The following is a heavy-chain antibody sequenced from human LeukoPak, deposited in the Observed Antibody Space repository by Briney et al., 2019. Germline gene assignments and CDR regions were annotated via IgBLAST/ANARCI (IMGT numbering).Heavy chain of an antibody. Sequence: PSETLSLSCAVYGGSFSGYYWSWIRQPPGKGLEWIGEINHSGSTNYNPSLKSRVTISVDTSKNQFSLKLSSVTAADTAVYYCARAPCGGDCYSGAFDIWGQGTMVTVSS. D-gene: IGHD2-21*02. CDR3: ARAPCGGDCYSGAFDI. CDR1: GGSFSGYY. CDR2: INHSGST. V-gene: IGHV4-34*01. J-gene: IGHJ3*02.